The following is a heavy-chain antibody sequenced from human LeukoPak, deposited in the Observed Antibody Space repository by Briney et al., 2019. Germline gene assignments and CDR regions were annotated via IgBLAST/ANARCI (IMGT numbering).Heavy chain of an antibody. D-gene: IGHD5-18*01. Sequence: ASVKVSCKASGYTFIDYFMHWVRQAPGQGLEWMGWISAYNGNTNYAQKLQGRVTMTTDTSTSTAYMELRSLRSDDTAVYYCARDRGYSYVYYYYMGVWGKGTTVTVSS. CDR2: ISAYNGNT. V-gene: IGHV1-18*04. J-gene: IGHJ6*03. CDR1: GYTFIDYF. CDR3: ARDRGYSYVYYYYMGV.